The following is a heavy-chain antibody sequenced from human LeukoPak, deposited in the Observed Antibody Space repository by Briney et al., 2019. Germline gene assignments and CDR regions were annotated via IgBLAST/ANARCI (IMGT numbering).Heavy chain of an antibody. CDR3: ARTLVGATDAFDI. V-gene: IGHV4-28*01. J-gene: IGHJ3*02. Sequence: IGYIYYSGSTYYNPSLKSRVTMSVDTSKNQFSLKLSSVTAVDTAVYYCARTLVGATDAFDIWGQGTMVTVSS. CDR2: IYYSGST. D-gene: IGHD1-26*01.